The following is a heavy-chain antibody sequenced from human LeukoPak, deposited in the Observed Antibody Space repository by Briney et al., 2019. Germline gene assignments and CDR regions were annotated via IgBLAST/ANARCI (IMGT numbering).Heavy chain of an antibody. CDR1: GFTFSSYA. CDR2: ISGSGGST. Sequence: GGSLRLSCAASGFTFSSYAMSWVRQAPGKGLEWVSAISGSGGSTYYADSVKGRFTISRDNSKNTLYLQMNSLRAEDTAVYYCAKDSVFGAGSSWYGDAFDIWGQGTMVTVSS. V-gene: IGHV3-23*01. D-gene: IGHD6-13*01. CDR3: AKDSVFGAGSSWYGDAFDI. J-gene: IGHJ3*02.